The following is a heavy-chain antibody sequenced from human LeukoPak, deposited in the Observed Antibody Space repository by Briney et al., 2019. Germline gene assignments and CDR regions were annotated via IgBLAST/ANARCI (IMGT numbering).Heavy chain of an antibody. V-gene: IGHV3-74*01. D-gene: IGHD3-10*01. CDR1: GFTFSSYW. Sequence: GGSLRLSCAASGFTFSSYWMHWVRQAPGKGLVWVSRINSDGSSTSYADSVKGRFTISRDNAKNTLYLQMNSLRAEDTAVYYCARGVVGVVRGARGGYFDYWGQGTLVTVSS. CDR3: ARGVVGVVRGARGGYFDY. CDR2: INSDGSST. J-gene: IGHJ4*02.